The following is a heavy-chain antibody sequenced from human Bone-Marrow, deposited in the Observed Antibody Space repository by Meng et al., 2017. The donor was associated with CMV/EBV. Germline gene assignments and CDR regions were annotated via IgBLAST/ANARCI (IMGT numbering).Heavy chain of an antibody. CDR1: GGSISSYY. V-gene: IGHV4-59*01. J-gene: IGHJ4*02. CDR2: IYYSGST. Sequence: SETLSLTCTVSGGSISSYYWSWIRQPPGKGLEWIGYIYYSGSTNYNPSLKSRVTISVDTSKNQFSLNLSPVTAADTAVYYCARGSSDYWSGYTHFDYWGQGTLVTVSS. CDR3: ARGSSDYWSGYTHFDY. D-gene: IGHD3-3*01.